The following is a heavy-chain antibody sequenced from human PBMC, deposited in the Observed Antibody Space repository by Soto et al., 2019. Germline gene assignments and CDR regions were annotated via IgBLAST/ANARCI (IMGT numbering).Heavy chain of an antibody. J-gene: IGHJ6*02. CDR1: GFTFSNYA. V-gene: IGHV3-23*01. CDR2: ISGSGGST. CDR3: ANPPPTMESTIYYYYGMDV. D-gene: IGHD1-26*01. Sequence: EVQLLESGGGLVQPGGSLRISCAASGFTFSNYAMTWVRQAPGKGLEWVSAISGSGGSTYYADSVKGRFTISRDNSKNTLYLQMDSLRADDTAEYYCANPPPTMESTIYYYYGMDVWGQGTTVTVSS.